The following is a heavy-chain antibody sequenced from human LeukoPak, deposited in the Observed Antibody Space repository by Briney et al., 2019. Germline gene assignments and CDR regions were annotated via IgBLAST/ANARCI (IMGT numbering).Heavy chain of an antibody. V-gene: IGHV3-7*03. J-gene: IGHJ4*02. Sequence: GGSLRLSCEASGFIFDNSWMTWVRQAPGKGLEWVANIKQDGSEKYYVDSVKGRFTISRDNAKNSLYLQMNSLRAEDTAVYYRGRVSESLVNGGVSWSFDNWGQGTLVTVSS. CDR2: IKQDGSEK. CDR1: GFIFDNSW. D-gene: IGHD2-15*01. CDR3: GRVSESLVNGGVSWSFDN.